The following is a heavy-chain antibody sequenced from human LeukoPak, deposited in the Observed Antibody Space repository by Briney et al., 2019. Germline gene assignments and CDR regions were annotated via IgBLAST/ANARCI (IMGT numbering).Heavy chain of an antibody. D-gene: IGHD3-22*01. CDR1: GFTFSDYS. CDR3: ARESRSGYSFDY. J-gene: IGHJ4*02. Sequence: KPGGSLRLSCAASGFTFSDYSMSWIRQAPGKGLEWIGYIYYSGSTYYNPSLKSRVTISVDTSKNQFSLKLSSVTAADTAVYYCARESRSGYSFDYWGQGTLVTVSS. CDR2: IYYSGST. V-gene: IGHV4-31*02.